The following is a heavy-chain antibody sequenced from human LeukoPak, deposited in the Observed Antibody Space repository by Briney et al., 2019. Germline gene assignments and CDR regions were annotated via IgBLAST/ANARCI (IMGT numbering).Heavy chain of an antibody. CDR3: ARMFYAMSYFDY. V-gene: IGHV4-59*08. Sequence: PSETLSLTCTVSGGSRSSYYWSWIRQPPGKGLEWIGYIYYSGSTNYNPSLKSRVTISVDTSKNQFSLKLSSVTAADTAVYYCARMFYAMSYFDYWGQGTLVTVSS. D-gene: IGHD2-8*01. CDR1: GGSRSSYY. CDR2: IYYSGST. J-gene: IGHJ4*02.